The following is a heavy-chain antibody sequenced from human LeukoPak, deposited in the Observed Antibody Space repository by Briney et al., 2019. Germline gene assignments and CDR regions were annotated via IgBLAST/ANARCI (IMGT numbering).Heavy chain of an antibody. Sequence: PSQTLSLTCTVSGGSIRSGGYYWSWIRQPPGNGLEWIGEINHSGSTNYNPSLKSRVTISVDTSKNQFSLKLTSVTAADTAVYYCARAYSDILTASEDCFDYWGQGTLVTVSS. CDR3: ARAYSDILTASEDCFDY. D-gene: IGHD3-9*01. CDR2: INHSGST. CDR1: GGSIRSGGYY. V-gene: IGHV4-30-2*01. J-gene: IGHJ4*02.